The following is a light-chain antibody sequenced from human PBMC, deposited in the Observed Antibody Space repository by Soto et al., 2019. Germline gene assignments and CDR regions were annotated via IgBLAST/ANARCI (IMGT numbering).Light chain of an antibody. CDR2: LNSDGTH. CDR3: QTWGTGIVA. J-gene: IGLJ2*01. Sequence: QLVLTQSPSASASLGASVKLTCSLSSGHSSYAIAWHQRQAEKGPRYLMKLNSDGTHSKGDGIPDRFSGSSSGAGRYLTISSLQSEDEADYYCQTWGTGIVAFGGGTQLTVL. CDR1: SGHSSYA. V-gene: IGLV4-69*01.